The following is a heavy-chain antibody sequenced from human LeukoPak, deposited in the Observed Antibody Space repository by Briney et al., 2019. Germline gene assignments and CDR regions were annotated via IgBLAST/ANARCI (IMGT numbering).Heavy chain of an antibody. Sequence: SETLSLTCTVSGGSISSSSYYWGWIRQPPGKGLEWIGSIYYSGSTYYNPSLKSRVTISVDTSKNQFSLKLSSVTAADTAVYYCARRGSMIESMRFDPWGQGTLVTVSS. CDR2: IYYSGST. J-gene: IGHJ5*02. CDR3: ARRGSMIESMRFDP. CDR1: GGSISSSSYY. D-gene: IGHD3-16*01. V-gene: IGHV4-39*01.